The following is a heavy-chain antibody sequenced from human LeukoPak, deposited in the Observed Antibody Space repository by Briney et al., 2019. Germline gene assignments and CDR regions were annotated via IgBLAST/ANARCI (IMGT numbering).Heavy chain of an antibody. V-gene: IGHV4-39*01. CDR1: GGSISSSSYY. J-gene: IGHJ2*01. Sequence: SETLSLTCTVSGGSISSSSYYWGWIRQPPGKGLEWIGSIYYSGSTYYNPSLKSRVTISVDTSKNQFSLKLSSVTAADTAVYYCARLEIYGSGSYYKSPWFFDLWGRGTLVTVSS. CDR2: IYYSGST. D-gene: IGHD3-10*01. CDR3: ARLEIYGSGSYYKSPWFFDL.